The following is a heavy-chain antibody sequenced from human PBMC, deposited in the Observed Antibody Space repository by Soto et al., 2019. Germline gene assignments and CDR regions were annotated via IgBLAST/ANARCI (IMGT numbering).Heavy chain of an antibody. V-gene: IGHV1-69*13. CDR1: GGTFSSYA. J-gene: IGHJ4*02. CDR3: ARVAVAGFWDFDY. CDR2: IIPNFGTA. Sequence: GASVKVSCKASGGTFSSYAISWVRQAPGQGLEWMGGIIPNFGTANYAQKFQGRVTITADESTSTAYMELRSLRSDDTAVYYCARVAVAGFWDFDYWGQGTRVTVSS. D-gene: IGHD6-19*01.